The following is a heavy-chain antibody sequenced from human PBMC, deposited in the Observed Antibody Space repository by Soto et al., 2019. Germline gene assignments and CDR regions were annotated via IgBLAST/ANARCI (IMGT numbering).Heavy chain of an antibody. Sequence: GGSLRLSCAASGFTLSGYAMDWVRQAPGKGLEYVSGISSNGVGTYYANSVQGRFTISRDNSKNTVYLQMGSLRPEDMAVYYCARFPDYGAHVGPWGQGTLVTVSS. CDR1: GFTLSGYA. CDR2: ISSNGVGT. CDR3: ARFPDYGAHVGP. V-gene: IGHV3-64*01. D-gene: IGHD4-17*01. J-gene: IGHJ5*02.